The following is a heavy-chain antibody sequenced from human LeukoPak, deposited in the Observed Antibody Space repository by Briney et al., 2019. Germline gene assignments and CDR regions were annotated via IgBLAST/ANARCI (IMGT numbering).Heavy chain of an antibody. CDR1: GYTFTDYY. D-gene: IGHD5-18*01. CDR2: INPNSRGT. J-gene: IGHJ3*02. V-gene: IGHV1-2*02. CDR3: ARRAREYSHDAFDI. Sequence: ASVRLSCKASGYTFTDYYMHWVRQAPGQGLEWMGWINPNSRGTDSAQMFQGRFSMTRDTSISTAYMEMSRLRSDDTAVYYCARRAREYSHDAFDIWGQGAMVSV.